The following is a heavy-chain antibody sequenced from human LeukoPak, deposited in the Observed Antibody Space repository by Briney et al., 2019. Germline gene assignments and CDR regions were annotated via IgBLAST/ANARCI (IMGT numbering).Heavy chain of an antibody. CDR3: ARGKYSDSSG. V-gene: IGHV1-2*02. CDR1: GYTFTGSY. J-gene: IGHJ4*02. D-gene: IGHD3-22*01. CDR2: INPDSGGT. Sequence: ASVKVSFKASGYTFTGSYMHWVRQAPGQGLEWMGWINPDSGGTNYAQKFQGRVTMTRDTSISTAYMELSRLRSDDTAIYYCARGKYSDSSGWGQGTLVTVSS.